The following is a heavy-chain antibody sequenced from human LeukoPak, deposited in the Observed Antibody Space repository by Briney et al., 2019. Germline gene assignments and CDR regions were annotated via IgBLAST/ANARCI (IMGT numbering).Heavy chain of an antibody. CDR3: AKDREATYLWGFLDY. Sequence: GGSLRPSCAASGFTFSTYAMSWVRQAPGKGLEWVSAIVGSGGTTYYADFVKGRFTISRDNSKNTLHLQMSSLRAEDTAMYYCAKDREATYLWGFLDYWGQGTLVTVSS. V-gene: IGHV3-23*01. CDR2: IVGSGGTT. J-gene: IGHJ4*02. CDR1: GFTFSTYA. D-gene: IGHD5-24*01.